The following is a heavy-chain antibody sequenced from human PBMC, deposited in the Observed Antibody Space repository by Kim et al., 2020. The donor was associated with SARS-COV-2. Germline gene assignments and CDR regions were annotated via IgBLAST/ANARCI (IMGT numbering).Heavy chain of an antibody. CDR1: GGSIGRSSHY. V-gene: IGHV4-39*01. J-gene: IGHJ4*02. D-gene: IGHD2-15*01. CDR3: ARHRFGAFDS. Sequence: SETLSLTCTVSGGSIGRSSHYWGWIRQTPGKGLEWIGSIYYTGITYYHPSLKSRVTISADTSKNDFSLRLSSVTAADTAVYYCARHRFGAFDSWGQGTLVTVAS. CDR2: IYYTGIT.